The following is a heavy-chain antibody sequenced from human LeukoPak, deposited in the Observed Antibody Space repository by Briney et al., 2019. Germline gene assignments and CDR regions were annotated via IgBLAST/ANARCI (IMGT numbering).Heavy chain of an antibody. J-gene: IGHJ4*02. CDR1: GYTFTSYA. CDR2: INAGNGNT. CDR3: ARLLSGSYSYFDY. D-gene: IGHD1-26*01. V-gene: IGHV1-3*01. Sequence: ASVKVSCKASGYTFTSYAMHWVRQAPGQRLERMGWINAGNGNTKYSQKFQGRVTITRDTSASTAYMELSSLRSEDTAVYYCARLLSGSYSYFDYWGQGTLVTVSS.